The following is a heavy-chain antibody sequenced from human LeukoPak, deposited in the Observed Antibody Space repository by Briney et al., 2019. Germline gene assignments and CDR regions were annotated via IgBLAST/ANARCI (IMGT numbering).Heavy chain of an antibody. CDR1: GYTFTGYY. V-gene: IGHV1-2*02. CDR2: INPNSGGT. D-gene: IGHD5-12*01. CDR3: ARVTSAATIRSDY. Sequence: ASVKVSCKASGYTFTGYYMHWVRQAPGQGLEWMGWINPNSGGTNYAQKFQGRVTVTRDTSISTAYMELSRLRSDDTAVYYCARVTSAATIRSDYWGQGTLVTVSS. J-gene: IGHJ4*02.